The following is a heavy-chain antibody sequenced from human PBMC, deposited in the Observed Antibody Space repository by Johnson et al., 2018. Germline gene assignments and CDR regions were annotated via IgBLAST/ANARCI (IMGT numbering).Heavy chain of an antibody. CDR3: AYWASSGYYYGAFDI. J-gene: IGHJ3*02. V-gene: IGHV3-9*01. CDR2: ISWNSGSI. Sequence: QLVQAGGGLVQPSRSRRLSCAASGFTFDDYAMHWVRQATGEGLEWVPGISWNSGSIGSAESVKGRFTISRDNAKNYLYLQMNSLTAEDTALYYCAYWASSGYYYGAFDIWGQVTMVTVSS. CDR1: GFTFDDYA. D-gene: IGHD3-22*01.